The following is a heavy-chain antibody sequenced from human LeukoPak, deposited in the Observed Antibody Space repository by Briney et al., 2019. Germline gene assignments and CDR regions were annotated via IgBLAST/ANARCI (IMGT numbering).Heavy chain of an antibody. CDR2: ISSSSSYI. D-gene: IGHD6-19*01. Sequence: GGSLRLSCAASGFTFSSYSMNWVRQAPGKGLEWVSSISSSSSYINYADSVKGRFTISRDNAKNSLYLQMNSLRAEDTAVYYCAREGIRRQYSSGWDFDYWGQGTLVTVSS. CDR3: AREGIRRQYSSGWDFDY. CDR1: GFTFSSYS. V-gene: IGHV3-21*01. J-gene: IGHJ4*02.